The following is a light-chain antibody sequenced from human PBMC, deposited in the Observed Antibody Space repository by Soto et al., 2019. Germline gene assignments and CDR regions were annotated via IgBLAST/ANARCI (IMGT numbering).Light chain of an antibody. J-gene: IGKJ3*01. CDR2: GAS. CDR1: QSVRSN. Sequence: EIVKTQSPATLSVSPGERAALSCRASQSVRSNLAWYQQKPGQAPRLLIYGASTRATGIPVRFSGSGFGTVFTLTISSLQSEDFAVYLCQQYNNWPPFSFGPGTEVDIK. V-gene: IGKV3-15*01. CDR3: QQYNNWPPFS.